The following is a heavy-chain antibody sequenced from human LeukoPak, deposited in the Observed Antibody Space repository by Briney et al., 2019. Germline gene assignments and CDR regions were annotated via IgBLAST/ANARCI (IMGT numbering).Heavy chain of an antibody. CDR2: IYPGDSDT. CDR3: ARHQGHYGDYIYFDY. V-gene: IGHV5-51*01. J-gene: IGHJ4*02. Sequence: GESLKTSCKGSGYSFTSYWIGWVRQMPGKGLEWMGIIYPGDSDTRYSPSFQGQVTISADKSISTAYLQWSSLKASDTAMYYCARHQGHYGDYIYFDYWGQGTLVTVSS. CDR1: GYSFTSYW. D-gene: IGHD4-17*01.